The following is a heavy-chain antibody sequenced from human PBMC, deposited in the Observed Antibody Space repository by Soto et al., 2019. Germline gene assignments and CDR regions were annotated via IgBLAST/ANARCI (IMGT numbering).Heavy chain of an antibody. CDR3: ARGGDSYGYGEYYYYGMDV. CDR1: GGSISSGGYS. D-gene: IGHD5-18*01. J-gene: IGHJ6*02. CDR2: IYHSGNT. V-gene: IGHV4-30-2*01. Sequence: SETLSLTCAVSGGSISSGGYSWSWIRQPPGKGLEWIGYIYHSGNTYYADSVKGRFTISRDNSKNTVYLQMNSVGAEDTAVYYCARGGDSYGYGEYYYYGMDVWGQGTTVTVSS.